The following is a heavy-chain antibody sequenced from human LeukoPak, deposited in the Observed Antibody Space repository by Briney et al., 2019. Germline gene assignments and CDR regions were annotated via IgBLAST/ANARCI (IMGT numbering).Heavy chain of an antibody. V-gene: IGHV3-30-3*01. Sequence: GGSLRLSCAASGFTFSSYAMHWVRQAPGKGLEWVAVISYDGSNKYYADSVKSRFTISRDNSKNTLYLQMNSLRAEDTAVYYCASRSYSSSGWAYYFDYWGQGTLVTVSS. CDR1: GFTFSSYA. J-gene: IGHJ4*02. CDR2: ISYDGSNK. D-gene: IGHD6-19*01. CDR3: ASRSYSSSGWAYYFDY.